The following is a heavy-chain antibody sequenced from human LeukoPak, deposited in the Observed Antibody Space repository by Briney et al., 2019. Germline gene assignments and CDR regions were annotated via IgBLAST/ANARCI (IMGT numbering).Heavy chain of an antibody. D-gene: IGHD1-7*01. Sequence: GESLKISCKGSGYSFTNYWISWVRQMPGKGLEWMGRIDPSDSYTNYSPSFQGHVTISADKSISTAYLQWSSLKASDSAMYYRARRPTSVELPDYWGQGTLVTVSS. CDR1: GYSFTNYW. J-gene: IGHJ4*02. V-gene: IGHV5-10-1*01. CDR3: ARRPTSVELPDY. CDR2: IDPSDSYT.